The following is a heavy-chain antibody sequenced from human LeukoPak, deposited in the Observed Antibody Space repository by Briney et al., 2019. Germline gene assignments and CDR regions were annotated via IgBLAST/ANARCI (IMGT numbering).Heavy chain of an antibody. CDR1: GFTFSSYA. CDR2: ISGSGGST. V-gene: IGHV3-23*01. J-gene: IGHJ3*02. Sequence: PGGYLRLSCAASGFTFSSYAMSWVRQAPGKGLEWVSAISGSGGSTYYADSVKGRFTISRDNSKNTLYLQMNSLRAEDTAVYYCAKADDFWSGPWNAFDIWGQGTMVTVSS. CDR3: AKADDFWSGPWNAFDI. D-gene: IGHD3-3*01.